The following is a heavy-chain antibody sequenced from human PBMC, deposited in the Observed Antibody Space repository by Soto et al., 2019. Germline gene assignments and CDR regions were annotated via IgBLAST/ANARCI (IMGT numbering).Heavy chain of an antibody. CDR2: ISSSSSTI. D-gene: IGHD6-13*01. V-gene: IGHV3-11*04. Sequence: GSLRLSCAASGFTFGDYYMTWIRQAPGKGLEWVSYISSSSSTIYYADSVKGRFTISRDNAKNSLYLQMNSLRDEDTAVYYCARGYSSSWYNWFDSWGQGTLVTVSS. CDR3: ARGYSSSWYNWFDS. CDR1: GFTFGDYY. J-gene: IGHJ5*01.